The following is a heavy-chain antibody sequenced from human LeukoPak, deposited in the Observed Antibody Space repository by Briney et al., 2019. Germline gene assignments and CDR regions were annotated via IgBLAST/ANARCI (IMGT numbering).Heavy chain of an antibody. CDR3: ARDSGYYDSSGYYTLDY. CDR1: GYSISSGYY. Sequence: SETLSLTCTVSGYSISSGYYWGWIRQPPGKGLEWIGYIYYSGSTNYNPSLKSRVTISVDTSKNQFSLKLSSVTAADTAVYYCARDSGYYDSSGYYTLDYWGQGTLVTVSS. J-gene: IGHJ4*02. D-gene: IGHD3-22*01. V-gene: IGHV4-61*01. CDR2: IYYSGST.